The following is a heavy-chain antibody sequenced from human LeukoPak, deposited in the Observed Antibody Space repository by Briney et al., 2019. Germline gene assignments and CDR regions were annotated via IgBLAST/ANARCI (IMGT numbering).Heavy chain of an antibody. D-gene: IGHD2-15*01. CDR1: GGSNSSGGYY. J-gene: IGHJ4*02. Sequence: SETLSLTCTVSGGSNSSGGYYWSWIRQHPGKGLEWIGYIYYSGSTYYNPSLKSRVTISVDTSKNQFSLKLSSVTAADTAVYYCVRADSPVVVAATPFDYWGQGTLVTVSS. CDR2: IYYSGST. CDR3: VRADSPVVVAATPFDY. V-gene: IGHV4-31*03.